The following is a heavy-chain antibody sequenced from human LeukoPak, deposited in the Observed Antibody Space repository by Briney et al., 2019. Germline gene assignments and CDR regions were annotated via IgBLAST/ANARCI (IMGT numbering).Heavy chain of an antibody. J-gene: IGHJ6*02. Sequence: PSETLSLTCTVSGGSISSYYWSWIRQPPGKGLEWIGYIYYSGSTNYNPSLKSRVTISVDTSKNQFSLKLSSVTAADTAVYYCARHFVPFRGANYYYGMDVWGQGTTVTVSS. CDR3: ARHFVPFRGANYYYGMDV. CDR2: IYYSGST. V-gene: IGHV4-59*08. CDR1: GGSISSYY. D-gene: IGHD3-10*01.